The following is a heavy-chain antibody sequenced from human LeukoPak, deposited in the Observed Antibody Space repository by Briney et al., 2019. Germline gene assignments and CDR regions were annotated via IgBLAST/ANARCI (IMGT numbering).Heavy chain of an antibody. CDR3: ARIVGASDY. J-gene: IGHJ4*02. D-gene: IGHD1-26*01. CDR1: GGSISSSSYY. Sequence: SETLSLTCTVSGGSISSSSYYWGWIRQPQGKGLEWIGSIYYSGSTYYNPSLKSRVTISVDTSKNQFSLKLSSVTAADTAVYYCARIVGASDYWGQGTLVTVSS. CDR2: IYYSGST. V-gene: IGHV4-39*01.